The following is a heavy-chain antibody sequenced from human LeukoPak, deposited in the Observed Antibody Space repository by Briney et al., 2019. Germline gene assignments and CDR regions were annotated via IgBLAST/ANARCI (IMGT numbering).Heavy chain of an antibody. D-gene: IGHD6-13*01. CDR1: GFTFSSYA. Sequence: GGSLRLSWAASGFTFSSYAMHWVRQAPGKGLGWVAVISYDGSNKYYADSVKGRFTISRDNSKNTLYLQMNSLRAEDTAVYYCARAYSSSWYDGSGTFDYWGQGTLVTVSS. CDR3: ARAYSSSWYDGSGTFDY. J-gene: IGHJ4*02. CDR2: ISYDGSNK. V-gene: IGHV3-30*04.